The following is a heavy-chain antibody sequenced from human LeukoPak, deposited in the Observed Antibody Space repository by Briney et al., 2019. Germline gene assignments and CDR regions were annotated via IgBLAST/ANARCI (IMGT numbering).Heavy chain of an antibody. CDR3: ARDGKDWGSGYYYFDY. CDR2: INHSGST. J-gene: IGHJ4*02. Sequence: SETLSLTCAVYGGSFSGYYWRWIRQPPGKGLEWVGEINHSGSTNYNPSLKSRVTISVDTSKNQFSLKLSSVTAADTAVYYCARDGKDWGSGYYYFDYWGQGTLVTVSS. D-gene: IGHD7-27*01. CDR1: GGSFSGYY. V-gene: IGHV4-34*01.